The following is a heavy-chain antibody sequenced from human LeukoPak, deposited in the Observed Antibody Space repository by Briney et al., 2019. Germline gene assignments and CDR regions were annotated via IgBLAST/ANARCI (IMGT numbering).Heavy chain of an antibody. CDR1: GFTASSNY. J-gene: IGHJ4*02. CDR2: IYSGGST. CDR3: ARGIHYYDSSGSAAFDY. D-gene: IGHD3-22*01. Sequence: GGSLRLSCAASGFTASSNYMSWVRQAPGKGLEWVSVIYSGGSTYYADSVKGRFTISRDNSKNTLYLQMNSLRAEDTAVYYCARGIHYYDSSGSAAFDYWGQGTLVTVSS. V-gene: IGHV3-66*02.